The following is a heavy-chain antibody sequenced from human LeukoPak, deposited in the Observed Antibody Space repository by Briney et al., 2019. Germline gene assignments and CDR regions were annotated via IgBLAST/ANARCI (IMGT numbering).Heavy chain of an antibody. CDR1: GFTFSSYS. J-gene: IGHJ4*02. Sequence: GGSLRLSCAASGFTFSSYSMNCVRQAPGKGLECVSSISSSSSYIYYADSVKGRFTISRDNAKNSLYLQMNSLRAEDTAVYYCARADYYDSSGYPRPIDYWGQGTLVTVSS. CDR2: ISSSSSYI. CDR3: ARADYYDSSGYPRPIDY. V-gene: IGHV3-21*01. D-gene: IGHD3-22*01.